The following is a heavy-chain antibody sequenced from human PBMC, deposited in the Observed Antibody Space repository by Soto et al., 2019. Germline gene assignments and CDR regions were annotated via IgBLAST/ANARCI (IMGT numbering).Heavy chain of an antibody. CDR2: INHSGST. CDR1: GGSFSGYY. V-gene: IGHV4-34*01. J-gene: IGHJ4*02. Sequence: QVQLQQWGAGLLKPSETLSLTCAVYGGSFSGYYWSWIRQPPGKGLEWIGEINHSGSTNYNPSLKSRVTISVDTSKNQFSLKLSSVTAADTAVYYCASFPIIWSGTPYWGQGTLVTVSS. D-gene: IGHD3-3*01. CDR3: ASFPIIWSGTPY.